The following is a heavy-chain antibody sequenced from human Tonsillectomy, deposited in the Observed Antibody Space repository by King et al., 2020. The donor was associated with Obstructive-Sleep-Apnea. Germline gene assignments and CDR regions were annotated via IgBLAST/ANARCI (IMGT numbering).Heavy chain of an antibody. CDR3: ARHGTTPSYYYGMDV. J-gene: IGHJ6*02. V-gene: IGHV4-59*08. D-gene: IGHD4-11*01. CDR2: IYYSGST. CDR1: GGSISSYY. Sequence: QLQESGPGLVKPSETLSLTCTVSGGSISSYYWSWIRQPPGKGLEWIGYIYYSGSTNHNPSLKSRVTISVDTSKNQFSLKLSSVTAADTAVYYCARHGTTPSYYYGMDVWGQRTTVTVSS.